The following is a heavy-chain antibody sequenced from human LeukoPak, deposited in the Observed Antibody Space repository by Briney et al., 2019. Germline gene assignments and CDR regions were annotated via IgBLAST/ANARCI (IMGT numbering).Heavy chain of an antibody. V-gene: IGHV4-34*01. CDR3: ASSMTTVRRGVCYFDY. D-gene: IGHD4-17*01. CDR1: GFTVSSNY. J-gene: IGHJ4*02. CDR2: INHSGST. Sequence: GSLRLSCAASGFTVSSNYMSWIRQPPGKGLEWIGEINHSGSTNYNPSLKSRVTISVDTSKNQFSLKLSSVTAADTAVYYCASSMTTVRRGVCYFDYWGQGTLVTVSS.